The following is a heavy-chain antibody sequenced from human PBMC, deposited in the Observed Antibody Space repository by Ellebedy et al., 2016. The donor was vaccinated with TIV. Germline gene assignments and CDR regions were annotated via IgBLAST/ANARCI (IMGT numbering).Heavy chain of an antibody. CDR1: GYMLTYYA. CDR3: ARGFGSGTRPRNWHF. D-gene: IGHD3-10*01. CDR2: ITGYYGDT. Sequence: AASVNVSCKTSGYMLTYYAISWVRQPPGHGLEWMGWITGYYGDTSYAQKFQGRITMTTDASTTTGYRELRNLTFEDTAVYYCARGFGSGTRPRNWHFWGQGTLVTVSS. V-gene: IGHV1-18*01. J-gene: IGHJ4*02.